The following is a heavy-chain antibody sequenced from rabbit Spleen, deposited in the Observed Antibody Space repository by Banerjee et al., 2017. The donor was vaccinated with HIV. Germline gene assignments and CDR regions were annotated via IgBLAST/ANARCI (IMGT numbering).Heavy chain of an antibody. V-gene: IGHV1S40*01. CDR2: IGAGVTYTT. CDR3: ARNLENYAGSSYLDL. J-gene: IGHJ4*01. CDR1: GFSFSYSDY. Sequence: QSLEESGGDLVKPGASLTLTCTASGFSFSYSDYMCWVRQPPGKGPEWIACIGAGVTYTTYYATWAKGRFTISKTSSTTVALQMTSLTAADTATYFCARNLENYAGSSYLDLWGPGTLVTVS. D-gene: IGHD8-1*01.